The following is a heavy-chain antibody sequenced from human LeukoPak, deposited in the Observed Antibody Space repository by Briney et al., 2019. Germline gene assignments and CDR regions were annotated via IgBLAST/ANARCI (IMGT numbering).Heavy chain of an antibody. J-gene: IGHJ4*02. Sequence: GGSLRLSCAASGFTFTGHWMNWVRQAGGKGLEWVAKIKPDGSEKYYVEAVKGRFTVSRNNAKNLQYLQMSSVRAEVTAVYYCVRESDYWGQGTLVTVSS. V-gene: IGHV3-7*01. CDR2: IKPDGSEK. CDR1: GFTFTGHW. CDR3: VRESDY.